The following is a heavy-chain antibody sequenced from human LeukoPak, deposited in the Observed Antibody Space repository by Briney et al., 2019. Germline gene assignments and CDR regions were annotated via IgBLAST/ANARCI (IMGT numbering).Heavy chain of an antibody. V-gene: IGHV1-24*01. CDR3: ARDPWGGDIVVIPAAIHDP. J-gene: IGHJ5*02. D-gene: IGHD2-2*01. CDR1: GYTLTELS. CDR2: FDPEDGET. Sequence: GASVKVSCKVSGYTLTELSMHWVRQAPGKGLEWMGGFDPEDGETIYAQKFQGRVTMTEDTSTDTAYMELSRLRSDDTAVFYCARDPWGGDIVVIPAAIHDPWGQGTLVTVSS.